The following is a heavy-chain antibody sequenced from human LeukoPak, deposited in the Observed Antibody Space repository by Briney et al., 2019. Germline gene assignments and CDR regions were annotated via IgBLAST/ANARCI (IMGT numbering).Heavy chain of an antibody. CDR1: GFTFRSYA. J-gene: IGHJ4*02. V-gene: IGHV3-23*01. CDR2: ISGSGGTT. CDR3: ARQTYTTMGYIDY. Sequence: PGGSLSLSCAASGFTFRSYALSWVRQAPGKGLEWVSVISGSGGTTYYADSVKGRFTISRDNSKNAVFLQMNSRRADDPAVYFCARQTYTTMGYIDYWGQGTLVTVSS. D-gene: IGHD5-18*01.